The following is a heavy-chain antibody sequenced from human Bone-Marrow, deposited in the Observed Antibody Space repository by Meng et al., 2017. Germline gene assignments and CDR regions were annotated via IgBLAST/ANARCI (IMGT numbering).Heavy chain of an antibody. CDR3: ARVWYSGSRVTSYYFDY. D-gene: IGHD1-26*01. V-gene: IGHV4-31*01. CDR2: IYYSGST. Sequence: QRQESGHGLVKPSQTLSLTCTVSGGSISSGGYYWSWIRQHPGKGLEWIGYIYYSGSTYYNPSLKSLVTISVDTSKNQFSLKLSSVTAADTAVYYCARVWYSGSRVTSYYFDYWGQGTLVTVSS. J-gene: IGHJ4*02. CDR1: GGSISSGGYY.